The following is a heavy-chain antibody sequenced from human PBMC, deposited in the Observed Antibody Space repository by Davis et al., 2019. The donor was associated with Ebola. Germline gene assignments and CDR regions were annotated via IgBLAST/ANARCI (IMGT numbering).Heavy chain of an antibody. J-gene: IGHJ4*02. Sequence: ASVKVSCKASGYIFTSYAMHWVRQAPGQRLEWMGWINAGNGDTKYSQNFRGRVTITRDTSASTSYMELSSLRSEDTAVYYCARGWRGYSGYDQTLFIYWGQGTLVTVSS. D-gene: IGHD5-12*01. CDR2: INAGNGDT. V-gene: IGHV1-3*01. CDR1: GYIFTSYA. CDR3: ARGWRGYSGYDQTLFIY.